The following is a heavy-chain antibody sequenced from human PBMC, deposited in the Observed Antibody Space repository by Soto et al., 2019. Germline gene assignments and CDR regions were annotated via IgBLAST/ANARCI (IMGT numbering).Heavy chain of an antibody. CDR3: ARRWSGYYTGNAFDI. D-gene: IGHD3-3*01. Sequence: ESLKISCKGSGYSFTSYWISWVRQMPGKGLEWMGRIDPSDSYTNYSPSFQGHVTISADKSISTAYLQWSSLKASDTAMYYCARRWSGYYTGNAFDIWGQGTMVT. CDR1: GYSFTSYW. J-gene: IGHJ3*02. CDR2: IDPSDSYT. V-gene: IGHV5-10-1*01.